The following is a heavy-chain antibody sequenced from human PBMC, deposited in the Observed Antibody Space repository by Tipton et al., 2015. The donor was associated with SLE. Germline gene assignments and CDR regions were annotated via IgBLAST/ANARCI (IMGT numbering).Heavy chain of an antibody. CDR3: AGVSRDAFEI. CDR2: IYTSGST. Sequence: LRLSCTVSGGSISSYYWSWIRQPAGKGLEWIGRIYTSGSTNYNPSLKSRVTMSVDTSKNQFSLKLSSVTAADTAVYYCAGVSRDAFEIWGQGTMVTVSS. V-gene: IGHV4-4*07. CDR1: GGSISSYY. J-gene: IGHJ3*02. D-gene: IGHD5/OR15-5a*01.